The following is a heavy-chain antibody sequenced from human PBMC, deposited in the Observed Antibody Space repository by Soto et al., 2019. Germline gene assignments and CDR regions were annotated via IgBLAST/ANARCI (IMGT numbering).Heavy chain of an antibody. J-gene: IGHJ5*02. V-gene: IGHV3-66*01. Sequence: GGSLRLSCAASAFTVSSNYMSWVRQAPGKGLEWVSVIYSGGSTYYADSVKGRFTISRDNSKNTLYLQMNSLRAEDTAVYYCARDFHCSSTSCPDWFDPWGQGTLVTAPQ. CDR2: IYSGGST. D-gene: IGHD2-2*01. CDR1: AFTVSSNY. CDR3: ARDFHCSSTSCPDWFDP.